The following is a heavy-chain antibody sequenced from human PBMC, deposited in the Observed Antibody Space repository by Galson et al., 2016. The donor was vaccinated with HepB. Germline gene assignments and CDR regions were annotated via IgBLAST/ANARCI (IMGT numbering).Heavy chain of an antibody. V-gene: IGHV3-30*03. Sequence: SLRLSCAGPGLTFNTFGVHWVRQAPGEGLEWVALISGNGNIKMFAESVRGRFAISRDDSKNTIYLQMNSLRLEDSAVYYCTTASHWLTWADYWGQGTLV. CDR3: TTASHWLTWADY. CDR2: ISGNGNIK. D-gene: IGHD1-1*01. CDR1: GLTFNTFG. J-gene: IGHJ4*02.